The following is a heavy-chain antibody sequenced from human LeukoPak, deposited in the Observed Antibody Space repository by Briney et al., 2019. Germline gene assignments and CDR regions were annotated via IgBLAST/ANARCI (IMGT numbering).Heavy chain of an antibody. J-gene: IGHJ4*02. V-gene: IGHV3-23*01. CDR2: ISIRGGST. D-gene: IGHD5-12*01. CDR3: ARGEYSGYDQHYFDY. CDR1: GFTFSSYA. Sequence: GGSLRLSCAASGFTFSSYAINWVRQAPGKGLEWVSGISIRGGSTFYADSVKGRFTISRDNSKNTLYLQMNSLRAEDTAIYYCARGEYSGYDQHYFDYWGQGTLVTVSS.